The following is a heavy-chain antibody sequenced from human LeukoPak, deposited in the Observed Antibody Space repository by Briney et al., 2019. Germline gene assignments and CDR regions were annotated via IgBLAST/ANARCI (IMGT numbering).Heavy chain of an antibody. V-gene: IGHV3-30-3*01. CDR1: GFTFSSYA. J-gene: IGHJ4*02. Sequence: QSGGSLRLSCAASGFTFSSYAMHWVRQAPGKGLEWVAVISYDGSNKYYADSVKGRFTISRDNSKNTLYLQMNSLRAEDTAVYYCARDKGPPNYWGQGTLVTVAS. CDR2: ISYDGSNK. CDR3: ARDKGPPNY.